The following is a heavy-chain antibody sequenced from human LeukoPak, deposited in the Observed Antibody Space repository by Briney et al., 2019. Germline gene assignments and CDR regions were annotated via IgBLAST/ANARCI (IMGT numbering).Heavy chain of an antibody. J-gene: IGHJ4*02. CDR2: ISSSSSYI. CDR3: ARDREQLVRY. CDR1: GFTFSSYS. D-gene: IGHD6-6*01. V-gene: IGHV3-21*01. Sequence: GGSLRLSCAASGFTFSSYSMNWVRQAPGKGLEWVSSISSSSSYIYYADSVEGRFTISRDNAKNSLYLQKNSLRAEDTAVYYCARDREQLVRYWGQGTLVTVSS.